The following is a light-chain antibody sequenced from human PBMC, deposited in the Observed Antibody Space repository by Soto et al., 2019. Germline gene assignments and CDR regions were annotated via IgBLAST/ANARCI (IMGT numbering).Light chain of an antibody. CDR3: QQYNNWHPIT. CDR1: QSISDT. CDR2: DAS. V-gene: IGKV3D-15*01. Sequence: EILMTQSPATLSVSPGGRATLSCRASQSISDTLAWYQQKPGQAPRLIIYDASSRAHGIPDRFSGSGSGAEFTLTISSLQSEDFAFYYCQQYNNWHPITFGQGTRLEIK. J-gene: IGKJ5*01.